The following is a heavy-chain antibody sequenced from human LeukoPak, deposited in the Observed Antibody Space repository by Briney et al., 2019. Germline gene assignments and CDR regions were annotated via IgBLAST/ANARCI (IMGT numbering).Heavy chain of an antibody. CDR1: GGSISSSSYY. J-gene: IGHJ4*02. D-gene: IGHD3-22*01. CDR2: IYYSGST. CDR3: ASLTYYYDSSGYPDY. V-gene: IGHV4-39*01. Sequence: SETLSLTCTVSGGSISSSSYYWSWIRQPPGKGLEWIGSIYYSGSTYYNPSLKSRVTISVDTSKNQFSLKLSSVTAADTAVYYCASLTYYYDSSGYPDYWGQGTLVTVSS.